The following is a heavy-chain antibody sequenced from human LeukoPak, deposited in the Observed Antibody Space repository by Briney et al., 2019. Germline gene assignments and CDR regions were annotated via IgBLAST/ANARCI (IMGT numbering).Heavy chain of an antibody. CDR1: GFTFSSYA. Sequence: GGSLRLSCAASGFTFSSYAMSWVRQAPGKGLEWVAAISGSGGSTYYADSVKGRFTISRDNSKNTLYLQMNSLRAEDTAVYYCAKGSTSSGWPYWGQGTLVTVSS. J-gene: IGHJ4*02. D-gene: IGHD6-19*01. CDR3: AKGSTSSGWPY. V-gene: IGHV3-23*01. CDR2: ISGSGGST.